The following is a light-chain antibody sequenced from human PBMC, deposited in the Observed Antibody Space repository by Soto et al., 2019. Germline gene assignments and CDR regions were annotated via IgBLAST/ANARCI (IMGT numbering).Light chain of an antibody. CDR3: QQRSSWPAT. V-gene: IGKV3-11*01. CDR2: DAD. Sequence: EIVLTQSPAALSLSPGERASLSCRASQYIRSSLAWYQQRVGRAPSLHIYDADKRAPGTPARFSGSGSGTDFTLTISRLEPEDFAVYYCQQRSSWPATFGQGTKLEI. J-gene: IGKJ2*01. CDR1: QYIRSS.